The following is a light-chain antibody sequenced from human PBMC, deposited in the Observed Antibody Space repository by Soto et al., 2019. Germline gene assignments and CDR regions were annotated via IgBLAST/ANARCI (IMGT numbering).Light chain of an antibody. Sequence: QSALTQPASVSGSPGQSIAISCTGTTTDVGGYNYVSWYQQHPGKAPKLIICEVSNRPSGVSNRFSGSKSGNTASLTISGLQAEDEADYYCSSYTSSNTLVFGAGTKLTVL. CDR3: SSYTSSNTLV. CDR2: EVS. J-gene: IGLJ1*01. V-gene: IGLV2-14*01. CDR1: TTDVGGYNY.